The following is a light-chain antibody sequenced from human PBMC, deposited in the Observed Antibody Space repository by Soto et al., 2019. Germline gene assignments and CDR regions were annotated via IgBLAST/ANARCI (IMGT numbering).Light chain of an antibody. CDR3: SSYTSSSTPGV. J-gene: IGLJ1*01. CDR2: DVS. CDR1: SSDVGGYNY. V-gene: IGLV2-14*01. Sequence: QSVLTQPASVSGSPGQSITISCTGTSSDVGGYNYVSWYQQHPGKAPKLMIYDVSNRPSGVSNRFSGSKSGNTASLTISGLQAEYEANYYCSSYTSSSTPGVFGTGTKVPVL.